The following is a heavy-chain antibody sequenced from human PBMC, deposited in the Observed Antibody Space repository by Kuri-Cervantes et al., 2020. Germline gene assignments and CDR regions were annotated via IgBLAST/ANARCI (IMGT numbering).Heavy chain of an antibody. Sequence: ASVKVSCKASGYAFINHGITWVRQAPGQGLEWMGWISIYNGHTNYAQKFQDRATMTTDTSTSTAYMELTSLTSDDTAVYYCARGRKTTVAPPLDYWGQGTLVTVSS. V-gene: IGHV1-18*01. CDR2: ISIYNGHT. J-gene: IGHJ4*02. CDR1: GYAFINHG. D-gene: IGHD4-23*01. CDR3: ARGRKTTVAPPLDY.